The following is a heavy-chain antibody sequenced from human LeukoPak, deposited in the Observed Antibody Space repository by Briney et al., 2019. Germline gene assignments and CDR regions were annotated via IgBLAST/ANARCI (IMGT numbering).Heavy chain of an antibody. D-gene: IGHD6-13*01. J-gene: IGHJ6*03. CDR3: ATVAGTGFNYYYYYMDV. CDR2: FDPEDGET. V-gene: IGHV1-24*01. Sequence: ASVKVSCKVSGYTLTELSMHWVRQAPGKGLEWMGGFDPEDGETIYAQKFQGRVTMTEDTSTDTAYMELSSLRSGDTAVYYCATVAGTGFNYYYYYMDVWGKGTTVTVSS. CDR1: GYTLTELS.